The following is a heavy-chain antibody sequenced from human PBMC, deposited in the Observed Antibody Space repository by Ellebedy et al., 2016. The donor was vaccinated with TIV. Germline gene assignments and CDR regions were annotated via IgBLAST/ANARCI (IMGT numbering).Heavy chain of an antibody. CDR3: ARHRGDSITWYGEPDY. J-gene: IGHJ4*02. Sequence: GESLKISXQASGYSFTNYWIGWVRQMPGKGLEWMWIIWPGDSDTRISPSFQGQVTISVDNSLTTSYLQWSSLKASDTAMYYCARHRGDSITWYGEPDYWGQGTLVTVSS. D-gene: IGHD6-13*01. CDR2: IWPGDSDT. CDR1: GYSFTNYW. V-gene: IGHV5-51*01.